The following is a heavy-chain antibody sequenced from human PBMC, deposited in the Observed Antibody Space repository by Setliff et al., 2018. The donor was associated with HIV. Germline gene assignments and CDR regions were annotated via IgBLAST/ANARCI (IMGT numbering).Heavy chain of an antibody. V-gene: IGHV1-69*10. CDR1: GYSFTDYF. Sequence: GASVKVSCKASGYSFTDYFIHWVRQAPGQGLEWMGEITPFVGITNYAQKFQGRVTISADESTATAYIELSSLTSQDTAVYYCARDKGIREAASLDYWGQGSLVTVSS. CDR2: ITPFVGIT. D-gene: IGHD6-13*01. CDR3: ARDKGIREAASLDY. J-gene: IGHJ4*02.